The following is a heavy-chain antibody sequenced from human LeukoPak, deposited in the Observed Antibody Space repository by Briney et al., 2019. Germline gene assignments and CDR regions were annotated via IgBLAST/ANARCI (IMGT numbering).Heavy chain of an antibody. CDR3: ARGDSRGDAFDI. CDR1: GGSISSSSYY. CDR2: IYYSGST. Sequence: SETLSLTCTVSGGSISSSSYYWSWIRQPPGKGLEWIGYIYYSGSTNYNPSLKSRVTISVDTSKNQFSLKLSSVTAADTAVYYCARGDSRGDAFDIWGQGTMVTVSS. D-gene: IGHD2-21*01. V-gene: IGHV4-61*01. J-gene: IGHJ3*02.